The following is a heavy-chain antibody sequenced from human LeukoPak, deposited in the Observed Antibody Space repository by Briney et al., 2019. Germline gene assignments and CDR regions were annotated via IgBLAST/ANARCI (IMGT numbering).Heavy chain of an antibody. Sequence: SETLSLTCAVYGGSFSGYYWSWIRQPPGKGLERIGEINHSGSTNYNPSLKSRVTISVDTSKNQFSLKLSSVTAADTAVYYCARGRITMVRGVIKVYYFDYWGQGTLVTVSS. D-gene: IGHD3-10*01. CDR3: ARGRITMVRGVIKVYYFDY. CDR1: GGSFSGYY. CDR2: INHSGST. V-gene: IGHV4-34*01. J-gene: IGHJ4*02.